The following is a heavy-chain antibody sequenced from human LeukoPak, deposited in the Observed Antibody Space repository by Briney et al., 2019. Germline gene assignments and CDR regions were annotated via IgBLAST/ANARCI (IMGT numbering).Heavy chain of an antibody. CDR2: INPSSGDT. D-gene: IGHD3-10*01. V-gene: IGHV1-2*02. Sequence: ASVKVSCKASGYTFNGYYMHWVRQAPGQGLEWMGWINPSSGDTNYAQKFQGRVTMTRDTSISTAYTELPSRRPDDTAVYYCVKGDHYGSGTIIVLWGQGTLVTVSS. CDR1: GYTFNGYY. CDR3: VKGDHYGSGTIIVL. J-gene: IGHJ4*02.